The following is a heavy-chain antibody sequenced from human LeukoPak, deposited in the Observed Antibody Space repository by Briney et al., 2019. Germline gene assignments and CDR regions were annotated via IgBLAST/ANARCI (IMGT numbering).Heavy chain of an antibody. J-gene: IGHJ4*02. CDR3: ASSVGGFFDY. CDR1: GFTFRIYW. Sequence: PGESLTLSCAASGFTFRIYWMSWVRQPPGKGLEWVANIKQDGSEKYYVDSVRGRFTLSRDNAKNSPYLQMDSLRAEDTAVYYWASSVGGFFDYWGQGNLVTVSS. V-gene: IGHV3-7*01. CDR2: IKQDGSEK. D-gene: IGHD5/OR15-5a*01.